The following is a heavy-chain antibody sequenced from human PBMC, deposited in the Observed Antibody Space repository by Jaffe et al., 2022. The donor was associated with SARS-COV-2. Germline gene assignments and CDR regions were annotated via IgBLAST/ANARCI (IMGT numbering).Heavy chain of an antibody. CDR2: IYNSGST. Sequence: QLQLQESGPGLVKPSETLSLTCTVSGASISSSRYYWGWIRQPPGKGLEWIGSIYNSGSTYYNPSLKSRLTISVDTSKNQFSLKLSSVTAADTAEYYCARTPPPLRERTTIRWYFDLWGRGTLVTVSS. CDR3: ARTPPPLRERTTIRWYFDL. D-gene: IGHD4-4*01. J-gene: IGHJ2*01. CDR1: GASISSSRYY. V-gene: IGHV4-39*01.